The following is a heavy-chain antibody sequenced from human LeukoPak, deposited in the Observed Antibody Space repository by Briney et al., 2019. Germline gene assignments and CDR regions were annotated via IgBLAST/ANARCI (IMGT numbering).Heavy chain of an antibody. Sequence: GGSLRLSCAASGFIFSNNIMNWVRQAPGKGLEWVSVSADGGDIYYADSVNGRFTISRDNSKNTLHLQTDSLRAEDTAVYYCAKDPPHSDRSIYSDNSWGQGTLVTVSS. CDR3: AKDPPHSDRSIYSDNS. D-gene: IGHD3-22*01. CDR1: GFIFSNNI. V-gene: IGHV3-23*01. J-gene: IGHJ4*02. CDR2: SADGGDI.